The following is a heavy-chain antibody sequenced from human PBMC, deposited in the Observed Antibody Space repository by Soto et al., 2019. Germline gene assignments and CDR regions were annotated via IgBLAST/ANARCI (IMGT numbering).Heavy chain of an antibody. Sequence: PSETLSLTCTLSGGAINDHYWSFIRQPPGKGLEWIGYIYYNGNTNNNPSLESRVTISVDRSRNQFSLRLTSLTAADTAVYYCARVRTGYFDYWGRGALVTVSS. D-gene: IGHD3-9*01. J-gene: IGHJ4*02. CDR1: GGAINDHY. CDR2: IYYNGNT. CDR3: ARVRTGYFDY. V-gene: IGHV4-59*11.